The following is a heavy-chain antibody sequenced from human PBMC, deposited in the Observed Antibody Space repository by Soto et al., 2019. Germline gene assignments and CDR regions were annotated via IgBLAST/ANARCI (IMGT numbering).Heavy chain of an antibody. CDR1: GFTFSSYA. V-gene: IGHV3-30-3*01. CDR2: ISYDGSKK. Sequence: GGSLRLSCAASGFTFSSYAMHWVRQAPGKGLEWVAVISYDGSKKYYADSVKGRFTISRDNSKNTLYLQMNSLRAEDTAVYYCARSRGYMGSGWSYFDYWGQGTLVTVSS. CDR3: ARSRGYMGSGWSYFDY. D-gene: IGHD6-19*01. J-gene: IGHJ4*02.